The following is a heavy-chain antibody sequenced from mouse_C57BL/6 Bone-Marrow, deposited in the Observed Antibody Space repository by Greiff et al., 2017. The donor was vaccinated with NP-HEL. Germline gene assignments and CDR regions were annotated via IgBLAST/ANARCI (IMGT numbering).Heavy chain of an antibody. CDR2: INPGSGGT. CDR3: ARVGGYFDV. J-gene: IGHJ1*03. D-gene: IGHD4-1*01. V-gene: IGHV1-54*01. CDR1: GYAFTNYL. Sequence: VQLQESGAELVRPGTSVKVSCKASGYAFTNYLIEWVKQRPGQGLEWIGVINPGSGGTNYNEKFKGKATLSADQSSSTAYMQLSSLTAEDAAVYFCARVGGYFDVWGTGTTVTVSS.